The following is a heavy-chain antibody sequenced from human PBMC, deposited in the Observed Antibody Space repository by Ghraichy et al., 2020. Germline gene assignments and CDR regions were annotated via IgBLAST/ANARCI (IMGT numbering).Heavy chain of an antibody. J-gene: IGHJ4*02. D-gene: IGHD3-9*01. V-gene: IGHV4-30-4*01. Sequence: LSLPCSVSSGSISSADNYWSWIRQSPGKGLEWIGYIFHTGSHYYNPSLNSRVTISVDTSNNQFSLKLHSVTAADTAVYYCAREDLTGFFDYWGPGTRVTVSS. CDR1: SGSISSADNY. CDR2: IFHTGSH. CDR3: AREDLTGFFDY.